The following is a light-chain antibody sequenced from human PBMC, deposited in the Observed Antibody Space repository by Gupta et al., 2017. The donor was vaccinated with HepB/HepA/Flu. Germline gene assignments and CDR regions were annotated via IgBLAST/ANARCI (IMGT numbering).Light chain of an antibody. J-gene: IGKJ4*01. Sequence: DIQLTQSPSFLSASVGDRVTITCRASQSINSYLSWYQQKPRKAPKVLIYDASTLQSGVPSRFSGGGSGTEFTLTISSLQPEDFATYYCQQLKSYVLNFGEGTKLEIK. V-gene: IGKV1-9*01. CDR3: QQLKSYVLN. CDR1: QSINSY. CDR2: DAS.